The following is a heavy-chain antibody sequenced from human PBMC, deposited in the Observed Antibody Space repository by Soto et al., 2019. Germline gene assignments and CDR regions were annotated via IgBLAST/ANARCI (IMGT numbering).Heavy chain of an antibody. D-gene: IGHD2-2*01. J-gene: IGHJ6*02. Sequence: GGSLRLSCAASGFTVSSNYMSWVRQAPGKGLEWVSVIYSGGSTYYADSVKGRFTISRDNSKNTLYLQMNSLRAEDTAVYYCARVPAAKVFYYYYGMDVWGQGTTVTASS. CDR3: ARVPAAKVFYYYYGMDV. CDR1: GFTVSSNY. V-gene: IGHV3-53*01. CDR2: IYSGGST.